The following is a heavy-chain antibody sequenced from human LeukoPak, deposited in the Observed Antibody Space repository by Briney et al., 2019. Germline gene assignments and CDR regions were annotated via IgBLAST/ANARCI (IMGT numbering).Heavy chain of an antibody. CDR2: ISYDGSNK. CDR3: AKDFLYGSGSYTVY. Sequence: PGGSLRLSCAASGFTFSSYGMHWVRQAPGKGLEWVAVISYDGSNKYYADSVKGRFTISRDNSKNTLYLQMNSLRAEDTAVYYCAKDFLYGSGSYTVYWGQGTLVTVSS. J-gene: IGHJ4*02. V-gene: IGHV3-30*18. CDR1: GFTFSSYG. D-gene: IGHD3-10*01.